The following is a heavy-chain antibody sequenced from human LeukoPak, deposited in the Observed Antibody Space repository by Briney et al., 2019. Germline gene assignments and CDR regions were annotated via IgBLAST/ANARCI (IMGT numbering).Heavy chain of an antibody. V-gene: IGHV3-53*01. CDR1: GFTVSSDY. J-gene: IGHJ4*02. Sequence: GGSLRLSCAASGFTVSSDYMSWVRQAPGKGLEWVSLLYSDGRTYHADSVKGRFTVSRDTSKNTLYLQMNGLRVEDTAVYYCARDDYLSFWGQGTLVTVSS. CDR2: LYSDGRT. CDR3: ARDDYLSF. D-gene: IGHD4-11*01.